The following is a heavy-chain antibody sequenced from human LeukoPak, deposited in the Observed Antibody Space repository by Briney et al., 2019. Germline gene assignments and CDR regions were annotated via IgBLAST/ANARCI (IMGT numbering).Heavy chain of an antibody. CDR1: GYTFTGYY. Sequence: ASVKVSCXASGYTFTGYYMHWVRQAPGQGLEWMGRINPNSGGTNYAQKFQGRVTMTRDTSISTAYTELSRLRSDDTAVYYCARDLRYYDYVWGSYRLNYWGQGTLVTVSS. CDR2: INPNSGGT. CDR3: ARDLRYYDYVWGSYRLNY. V-gene: IGHV1-2*06. D-gene: IGHD3-16*02. J-gene: IGHJ4*02.